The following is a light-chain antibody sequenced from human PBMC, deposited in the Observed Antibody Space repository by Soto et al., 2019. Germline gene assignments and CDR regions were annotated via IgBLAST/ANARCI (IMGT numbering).Light chain of an antibody. J-gene: IGLJ1*01. V-gene: IGLV2-14*01. Sequence: QSALTQPASVSGSPGQSIALSCTGTSSDVGGYNYVSWYQQHPGRAPKLVIYDVSNRPSGVSNRFSGSKSGNTASLTISGLQAEDEADYYCSSYASSSPLSVFGTGTKLTVL. CDR2: DVS. CDR3: SSYASSSPLSV. CDR1: SSDVGGYNY.